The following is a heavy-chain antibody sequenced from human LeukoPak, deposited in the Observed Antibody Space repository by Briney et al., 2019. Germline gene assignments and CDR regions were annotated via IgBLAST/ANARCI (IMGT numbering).Heavy chain of an antibody. D-gene: IGHD5-18*01. CDR1: GYTFTSYG. Sequence: GASVKVSCKASGYTFTSYGINWVRQAPGQGLEWMGWITAYNGNTNYAQKLQGRVTMTTDTSTSTAYMEMRNLRSDDTAVYYCARDQAAGDTARYDYMDAWGKGTTVTASS. J-gene: IGHJ6*03. CDR2: ITAYNGNT. CDR3: ARDQAAGDTARYDYMDA. V-gene: IGHV1-18*01.